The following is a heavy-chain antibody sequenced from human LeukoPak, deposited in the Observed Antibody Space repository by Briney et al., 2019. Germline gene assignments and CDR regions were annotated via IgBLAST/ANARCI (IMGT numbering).Heavy chain of an antibody. CDR1: RFTFTNAW. Sequence: GGSLRLSCAASRFTFTNAWMSWVRQAPGKGLEWVGRIKSKTDGGTTDYAAPVKGRFTISRDDSKNTLYLQMNSLKTEDTAVYYCTTSSGTRSYDAFNIWGQGTMVTASS. J-gene: IGHJ3*02. V-gene: IGHV3-15*01. D-gene: IGHD1-26*01. CDR3: TTSSGTRSYDAFNI. CDR2: IKSKTDGGTT.